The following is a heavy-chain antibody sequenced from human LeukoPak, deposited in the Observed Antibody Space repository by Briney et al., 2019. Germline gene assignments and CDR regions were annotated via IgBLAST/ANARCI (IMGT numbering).Heavy chain of an antibody. CDR1: GYTFTCHS. V-gene: IGHV1-2*06. Sequence: ASVKVSCKASGYTFTCHSLDWVGQAPGQGFEWMGRINPNGGDTNYPQKQKLQGRVTLTIDTYISTAYMELSSLTSDDTAVYYCARIKWNIETPDYWGQGTLVTVSS. CDR3: ARIKWNIETPDY. J-gene: IGHJ4*02. D-gene: IGHD1-1*01. CDR2: INPNGGDT.